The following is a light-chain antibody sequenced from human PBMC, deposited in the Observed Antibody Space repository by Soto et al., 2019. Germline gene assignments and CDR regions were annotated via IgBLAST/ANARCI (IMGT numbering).Light chain of an antibody. CDR1: QSTSSW. Sequence: DIQMTQSPSTLSASVGDRVTITCRASQSTSSWLAWYQQKPGKAPKLLIYKAPSLESGVPSRFSGSGSGTEFTLTISSLQPDDFATYYCQQYMSYYTFGQGTKLEIK. CDR3: QQYMSYYT. CDR2: KAP. V-gene: IGKV1-5*03. J-gene: IGKJ2*01.